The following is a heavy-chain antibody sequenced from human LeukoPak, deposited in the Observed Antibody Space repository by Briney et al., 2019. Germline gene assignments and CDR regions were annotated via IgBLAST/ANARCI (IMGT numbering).Heavy chain of an antibody. CDR3: ARGYSSGWYRSQGWFDP. CDR2: INTNTGNP. D-gene: IGHD6-19*01. V-gene: IGHV7-4-1*02. CDR1: GYTFTSYA. Sequence: ASVKVSCKASGYTFTSYAMNWVRQAPGQGLEWMGWINTNTGNPTYAQGFTGRFVFSLDTSVSTAYLQISSLKAEDTAVYYCARGYSSGWYRSQGWFDPWGQGTLVAVSS. J-gene: IGHJ5*02.